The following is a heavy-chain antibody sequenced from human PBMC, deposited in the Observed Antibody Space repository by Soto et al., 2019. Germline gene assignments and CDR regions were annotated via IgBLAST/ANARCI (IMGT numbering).Heavy chain of an antibody. Sequence: QVQLVQSGAEVKKPGASVKVSCKASGYTFTSYYMHWVRQAPGQGLEWMGIINTSGGSTSYAQKFMGRVTMTRDTSTSTVYMELSSLRSEDTAVYYCARAGGSSARGDGAFDIWGQGTMVTVSS. CDR2: INTSGGST. CDR1: GYTFTSYY. CDR3: ARAGGSSARGDGAFDI. J-gene: IGHJ3*02. V-gene: IGHV1-46*01. D-gene: IGHD3-16*01.